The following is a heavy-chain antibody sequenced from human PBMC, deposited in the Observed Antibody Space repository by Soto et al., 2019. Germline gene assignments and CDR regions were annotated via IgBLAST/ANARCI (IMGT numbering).Heavy chain of an antibody. CDR1: GGAFGSQG. J-gene: IGHJ4*02. D-gene: IGHD5-18*01. CDR3: ARGAMANFDY. CDR2: FIAMLGTP. V-gene: IGHV1-69*13. Sequence: SSVKVSCKASGGAFGSQGIAWVRQAPGQGLEWMGGFIAMLGTPTYAKKVQGRATISADESLTSSYLELRSLRSEDTGVYFCARGAMANFDYWGQGTVVTVSS.